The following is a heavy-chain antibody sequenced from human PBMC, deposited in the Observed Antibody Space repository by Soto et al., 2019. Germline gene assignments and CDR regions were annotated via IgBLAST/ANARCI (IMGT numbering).Heavy chain of an antibody. Sequence: GGSLRLSCAASGFTFSSYSMNWVRQAPGKGPVWVSRINSDGSSTYYADSVKGRFTISRDNAKNTLYLQMNSLRADDTAVYYCARALHLGDAFDIWSRGTMVTGSS. CDR3: ARALHLGDAFDI. V-gene: IGHV3-74*01. J-gene: IGHJ3*02. CDR1: GFTFSSYS. CDR2: INSDGSST. D-gene: IGHD1-26*01.